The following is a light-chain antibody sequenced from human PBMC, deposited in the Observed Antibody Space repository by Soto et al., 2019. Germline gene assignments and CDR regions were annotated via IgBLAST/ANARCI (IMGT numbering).Light chain of an antibody. V-gene: IGKV3-20*01. Sequence: EIVLTQSPGTLSLSPGERATLSCRASQSVSSSYLAWYQQKPGQAPRLLIYGASSRATGIPDRFSGSVSGTGFTLTISRLEPEDFAVYYCQHYGSSPLTFGGGTKVEIK. CDR2: GAS. CDR3: QHYGSSPLT. CDR1: QSVSSSY. J-gene: IGKJ4*01.